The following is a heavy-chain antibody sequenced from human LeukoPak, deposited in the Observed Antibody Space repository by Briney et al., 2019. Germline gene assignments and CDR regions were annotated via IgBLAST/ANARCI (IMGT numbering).Heavy chain of an antibody. CDR2: ISYDGSNK. V-gene: IGHV3-30*18. CDR3: ENLAYCGGDCPRPPFDY. J-gene: IGHJ4*02. Sequence: TGRSLRLSCAASGFTFSSYGMHWVRQAPGKGLERVAVISYDGSNKYYADSVKDRFTISRDNSKNTLYLQMNSLRAEGTAVYDCENLAYCGGDCPRPPFDYWGQGTLVTVSS. CDR1: GFTFSSYG. D-gene: IGHD2-21*02.